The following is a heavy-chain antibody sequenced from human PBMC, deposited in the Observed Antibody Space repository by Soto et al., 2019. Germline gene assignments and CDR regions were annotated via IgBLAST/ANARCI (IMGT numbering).Heavy chain of an antibody. CDR2: ISSSSSYT. CDR1: GFTFSDYY. Sequence: KAGGSLRLSCAASGFTFSDYYMSWTRQAPGKGLEWVSYISSSSSYTNYADSVKGRFAISRDNAKNSLYLQMNSLRAEDTAVYYCARATGDGGDAFDIWGQGTMVTVSS. V-gene: IGHV3-11*06. J-gene: IGHJ3*02. CDR3: ARATGDGGDAFDI. D-gene: IGHD7-27*01.